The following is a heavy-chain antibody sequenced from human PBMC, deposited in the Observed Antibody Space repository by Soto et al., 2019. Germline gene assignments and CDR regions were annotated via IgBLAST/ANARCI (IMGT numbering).Heavy chain of an antibody. Sequence: ASVKVSCKTSGYTFTDYDFNWVRQAPGQGLEWMGWVSPDSGNAGYAQQFQGRVSMTSDTSTSTVYMELTSLRSEDTAVYFCEVTTGYWGQGTMVTVSS. CDR3: EVTTGY. V-gene: IGHV1-8*01. CDR2: VSPDSGNA. D-gene: IGHD3-9*01. CDR1: GYTFTDYD. J-gene: IGHJ4*02.